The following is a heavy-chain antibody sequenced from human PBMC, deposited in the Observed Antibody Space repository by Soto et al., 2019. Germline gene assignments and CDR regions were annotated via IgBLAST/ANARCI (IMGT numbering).Heavy chain of an antibody. V-gene: IGHV3-21*01. Sequence: EVQRGDSGGGLVKPGGSLRLSCAASGFTFSNSIINWVRQAPGQGLECVASISGSSDFLYYADSVKGRCTISRYTATKSLYLQMNRLRAEDTAVYYCATSTWYAFDSWGQGTMVTVSS. CDR2: ISGSSDFL. D-gene: IGHD6-13*01. CDR3: ATSTWYAFDS. J-gene: IGHJ3*02. CDR1: GFTFSNSI.